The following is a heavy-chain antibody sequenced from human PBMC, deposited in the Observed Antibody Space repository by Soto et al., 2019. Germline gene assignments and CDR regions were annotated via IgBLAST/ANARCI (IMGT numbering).Heavy chain of an antibody. CDR3: ARGGLAARKGRWFDP. V-gene: IGHV4-59*01. Sequence: SETLSLTCTVSGDSISSYYWGWIRQPPGKGLEWIGYIHYSGSTNYNPSLKSRVTISVDTPKNQFSLKVNSMTAADTAVYYCARGGLAARKGRWFDPWGQGPLVTVSS. CDR1: GDSISSYY. D-gene: IGHD6-6*01. CDR2: IHYSGST. J-gene: IGHJ5*02.